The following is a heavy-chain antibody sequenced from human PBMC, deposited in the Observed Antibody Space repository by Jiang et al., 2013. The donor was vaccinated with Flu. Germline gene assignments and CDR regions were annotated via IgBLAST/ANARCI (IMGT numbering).Heavy chain of an antibody. CDR1: DYSISSGYY. J-gene: IGHJ1*01. CDR2: ISHTGTT. V-gene: IGHV4-38-2*02. Sequence: LLKPSETLSLTCTVSDYSISSGYYWGWVRQPPGKGLEWIGSISHTGTTYYNPSLKTRLTISLDTSKNQFSLMLTSVTAADTAVYYCATTTGNWGQGPWSPSPQ. CDR3: ATTTGN. D-gene: IGHD3-10*01.